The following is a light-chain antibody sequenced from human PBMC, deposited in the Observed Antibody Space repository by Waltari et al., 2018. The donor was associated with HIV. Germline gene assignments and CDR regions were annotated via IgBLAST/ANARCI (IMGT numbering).Light chain of an antibody. CDR1: ALPKHY. J-gene: IGLJ1*01. CDR3: QSADSSGTFYV. CDR2: KDS. Sequence: SYELTQPPSVSVSPGQTARITCSGDALPKHYAYWSQQKPGQAPVLVIYKDSERPSGIPERFSGSSSGTTVTLTISGVQAEDEADYYCQSADSSGTFYVFGTGTKVTVL. V-gene: IGLV3-25*03.